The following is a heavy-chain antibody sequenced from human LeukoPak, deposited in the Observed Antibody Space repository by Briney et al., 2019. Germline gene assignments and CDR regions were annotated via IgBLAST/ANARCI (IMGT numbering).Heavy chain of an antibody. CDR3: ARRLGAWFDP. Sequence: PSETLSLTCTVSGGSISSSSYYWSWIRQPPGKGLEWIGSIYYSGSTYYNPSLKSRVTISVDTSKNQFSLKLSSVTAADTAVYYCARRLGAWFDPWGQGTLVTVSS. J-gene: IGHJ5*02. CDR1: GGSISSSSYY. CDR2: IYYSGST. V-gene: IGHV4-39*01.